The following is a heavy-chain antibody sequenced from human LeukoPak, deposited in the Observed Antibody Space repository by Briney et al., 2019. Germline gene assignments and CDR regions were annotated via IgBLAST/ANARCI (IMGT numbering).Heavy chain of an antibody. Sequence: GGSLRLSCAASGFTFDDYAMHWVRQAPGKGLEWVSGISWNSGSIGYADSVQGRFTISRDNAKNSLYLQMNNLRAEDTAFYYCANGESYYYASGGGFWGQGTLVAVSS. D-gene: IGHD3-10*01. CDR1: GFTFDDYA. CDR2: ISWNSGSI. CDR3: ANGESYYYASGGGF. J-gene: IGHJ4*02. V-gene: IGHV3-9*01.